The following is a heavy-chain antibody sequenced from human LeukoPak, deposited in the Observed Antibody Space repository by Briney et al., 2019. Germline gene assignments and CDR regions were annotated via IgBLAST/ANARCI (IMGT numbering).Heavy chain of an antibody. CDR3: ARGYPLSTTAAGTFFQH. CDR2: INPNSGGT. D-gene: IGHD6-13*01. CDR1: VYTFSRYY. Sequence: GASVTVSCMASVYTFSRYYMHWVRQAPGQGVEWMGWINPNSGGTNYAQKLQGRVTMTRDTSISTAYMELSRLRSDDTAVYYCARGYPLSTTAAGTFFQHWGQGTLVTVSS. V-gene: IGHV1-2*02. J-gene: IGHJ1*01.